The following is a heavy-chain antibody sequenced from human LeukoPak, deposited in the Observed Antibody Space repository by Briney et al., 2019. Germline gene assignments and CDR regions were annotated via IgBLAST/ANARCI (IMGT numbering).Heavy chain of an antibody. CDR2: IYSGGST. CDR1: GFTFSNYA. CDR3: ARGAFRISWPGIDY. Sequence: GGSLRLSCAAFGFTFSNYAMSWVRQAPGKGLEWVSVIYSGGSTYYADSVKGRFTISRDNSKNTLYLQMNSLRAEDTAVYYCARGAFRISWPGIDYWGQGTLVTVSS. V-gene: IGHV3-53*01. J-gene: IGHJ4*02. D-gene: IGHD1-26*01.